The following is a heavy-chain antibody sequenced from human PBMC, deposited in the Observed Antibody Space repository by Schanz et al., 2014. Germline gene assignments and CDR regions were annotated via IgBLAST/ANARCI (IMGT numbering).Heavy chain of an antibody. V-gene: IGHV1-18*01. D-gene: IGHD3-10*01. CDR3: ARVHIAAYHYNGLGAFDT. J-gene: IGHJ3*02. CDR2: INAHTGNT. Sequence: QLMQSGSEVRKPGASVKVSCKASGYIFGSHGMTWVRQAPGQGPELMGWINAHTGNTQYAQKFQGRVNMTRDTVTATVHLELTRQRTDDTAIYYCARVHIAAYHYNGLGAFDTWGQGTRVIGSS. CDR1: GYIFGSHG.